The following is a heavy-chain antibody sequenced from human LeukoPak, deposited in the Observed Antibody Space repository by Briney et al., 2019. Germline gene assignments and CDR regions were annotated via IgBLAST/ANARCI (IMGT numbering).Heavy chain of an antibody. Sequence: SETLSLTCTVSGGSISSSSYYWGWIRQPPGKGLEWIGSIYYSGSTYYNPSLKSRVTISVDTSKNQFSLKLSSVTAADTAVYYCARDNYGDYENWFDPWGQGTLVTVSS. CDR1: GGSISSSSYY. CDR3: ARDNYGDYENWFDP. J-gene: IGHJ5*02. CDR2: IYYSGST. V-gene: IGHV4-39*07. D-gene: IGHD4-17*01.